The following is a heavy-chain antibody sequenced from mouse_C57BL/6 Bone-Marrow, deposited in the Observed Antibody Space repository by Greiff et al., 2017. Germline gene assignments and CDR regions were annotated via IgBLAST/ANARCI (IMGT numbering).Heavy chain of an antibody. D-gene: IGHD1-1*01. CDR2: IDPSDSET. Sequence: VQLQQPGAELVRPGSSVKLSCKASGYTFTSYWMHWVKQRPIQGLEWIGNIDPSDSETHYNQKFKDKATLTVEKSSSTAYMQLSSLTSEDSAVYFCAPTVVDWYFDVWGTGTTVTVSS. J-gene: IGHJ1*03. CDR1: GYTFTSYW. CDR3: APTVVDWYFDV. V-gene: IGHV1-52*01.